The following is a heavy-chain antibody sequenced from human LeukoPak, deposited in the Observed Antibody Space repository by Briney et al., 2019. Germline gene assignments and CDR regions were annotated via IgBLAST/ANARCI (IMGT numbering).Heavy chain of an antibody. CDR1: GGTFSSYA. D-gene: IGHD5-18*01. J-gene: IGHJ4*02. Sequence: ASVKVSCKASGGTFSSYAMSWVRHPTGQGLEWMGGLIPIFGTANYAQKFQGRVTITADESTSTAYIELRSLTSEDTPVYYCARPGEVDTAMVTSHYWAQGTLATVSS. V-gene: IGHV1-69*13. CDR3: ARPGEVDTAMVTSHY. CDR2: LIPIFGTA.